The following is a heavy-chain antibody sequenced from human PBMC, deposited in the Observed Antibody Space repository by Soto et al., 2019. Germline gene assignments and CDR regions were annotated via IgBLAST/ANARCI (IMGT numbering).Heavy chain of an antibody. V-gene: IGHV4-31*03. CDR2: IYYSGST. D-gene: IGHD6-13*01. CDR1: GGSISSGGYY. J-gene: IGHJ4*02. Sequence: SETLSLTCTVSGGSISSGGYYWSWIRQHPGKGLEWIGYIYYSGSTYYNPSLKSRVTISVDTSKNQFSLKLSSVTAADTAVYYCARADIADKSPPKLDDWGQGTRVTVAS. CDR3: ARADIADKSPPKLDD.